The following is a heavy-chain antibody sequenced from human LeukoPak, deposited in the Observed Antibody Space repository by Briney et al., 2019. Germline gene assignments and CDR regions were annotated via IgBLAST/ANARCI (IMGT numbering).Heavy chain of an antibody. V-gene: IGHV3-33*01. CDR1: GFTFSAYG. Sequence: GGSLRLSCAASGFTFSAYGMHWVRQAPGKGLEWVAVIWYDGSNKYYADSVKGRFTISRDNSKNTLYLQMNSLRAEDTAVYYCARGPSGYSSSWYFDFDYWGQGTLVTVSS. D-gene: IGHD6-13*01. CDR3: ARGPSGYSSSWYFDFDY. J-gene: IGHJ4*02. CDR2: IWYDGSNK.